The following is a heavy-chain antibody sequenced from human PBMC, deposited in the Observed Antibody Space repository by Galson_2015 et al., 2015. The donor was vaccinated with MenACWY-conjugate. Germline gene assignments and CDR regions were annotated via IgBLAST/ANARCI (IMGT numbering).Heavy chain of an antibody. V-gene: IGHV3-7*03. D-gene: IGHD4-17*01. Sequence: SLRLSCAASGFTFSTYWMTWVRQAPGKGLEWVANIKQGGSERYYVDSVKGRFTISRDNAKNSLYLQMNSLRDEDMAVYYCVRCNVVGGDYAFDPWGQGTLVTVSS. CDR3: VRCNVVGGDYAFDP. CDR2: IKQGGSER. CDR1: GFTFSTYW. J-gene: IGHJ5*02.